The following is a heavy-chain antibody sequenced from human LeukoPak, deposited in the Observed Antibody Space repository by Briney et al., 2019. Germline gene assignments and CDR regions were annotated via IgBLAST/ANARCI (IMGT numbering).Heavy chain of an antibody. CDR2: IYYSGST. CDR1: GGSISSSSYY. D-gene: IGHD2-8*01. Sequence: SETLSLTCTVYGGSISSSSYYWGWIRQPPGKGLEWIGSIYYSGSTYYNPSLKSRVTISVDTSKSQFSLKLSSVTAADTAVYYCARDCPNGVCYADYWRQGTLVTVSS. V-gene: IGHV4-39*07. J-gene: IGHJ4*02. CDR3: ARDCPNGVCYADY.